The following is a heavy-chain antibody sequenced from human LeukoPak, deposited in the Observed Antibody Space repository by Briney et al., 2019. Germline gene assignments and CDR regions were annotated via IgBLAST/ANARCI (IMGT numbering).Heavy chain of an antibody. J-gene: IGHJ5*02. Sequence: GGSLRLSCTASGFTFNTYGMRWVRQAPGKGLEWVSGIRAGGDNTYYADSVKGRFTISRDNSKNTLYLQMNGVSAEDTAVYYCAKDFYGSGSYNWFDPWGQGTLVTVSS. CDR1: GFTFNTYG. CDR2: IRAGGDNT. V-gene: IGHV3-23*01. D-gene: IGHD6-19*01. CDR3: AKDFYGSGSYNWFDP.